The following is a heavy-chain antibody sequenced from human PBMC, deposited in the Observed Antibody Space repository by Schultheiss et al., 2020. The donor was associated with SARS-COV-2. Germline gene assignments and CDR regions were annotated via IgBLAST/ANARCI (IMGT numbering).Heavy chain of an antibody. Sequence: GESLKISCSASGFTFSGYAMHWVRQAPGKGLEWVAVIWYDGVNKYYADSVKGRFTISRDNSKNTLYLQMNRLSAEDTAVYYCAKELVYQYSGSYFAFDIWGQGTTVTVSS. J-gene: IGHJ3*02. D-gene: IGHD1-26*01. CDR1: GFTFSGYA. V-gene: IGHV3-33*06. CDR3: AKELVYQYSGSYFAFDI. CDR2: IWYDGVNK.